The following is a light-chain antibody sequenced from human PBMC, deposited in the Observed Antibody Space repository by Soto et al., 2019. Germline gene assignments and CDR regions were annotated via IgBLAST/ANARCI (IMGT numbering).Light chain of an antibody. CDR1: SSNIGAGYD. CDR3: QSYDSIRIFL. V-gene: IGLV1-40*01. Sequence: QSVLTQPPSVSGAPGQRVTISCTGSSSNIGAGYDVHWYQQLPGTAPKLLIYGNSNRPSGVPDRFSGSKSGTSASLAITGLHAEDEADYYCQSYDSIRIFLFGGGTKLTVL. CDR2: GNS. J-gene: IGLJ2*01.